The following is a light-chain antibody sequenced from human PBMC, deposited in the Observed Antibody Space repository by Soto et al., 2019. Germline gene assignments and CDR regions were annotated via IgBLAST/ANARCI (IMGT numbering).Light chain of an antibody. Sequence: EIALTQSPGTLCVSAGERGTVSCRGSQTVTSGYLAWYQQKPGQAPRLLIYGASSRATGIPDRFRVSVSGTHFTLTTSRLETEDFAVYDCQQYGSSSWTFSQGTKLDIK. CDR1: QTVTSGY. CDR2: GAS. CDR3: QQYGSSSWT. J-gene: IGKJ1*01. V-gene: IGKV3-20*01.